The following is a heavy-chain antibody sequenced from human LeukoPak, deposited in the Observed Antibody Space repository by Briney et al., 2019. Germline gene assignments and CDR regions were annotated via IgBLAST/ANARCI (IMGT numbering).Heavy chain of an antibody. CDR3: ARGPLYYYDSSGYMIGFDY. V-gene: IGHV4-34*01. CDR2: FNHSGST. CDR1: GGSFSGYY. Sequence: PSETLSLTCAVYGGSFSGYYWSWIRQPPGKGLEWIGEFNHSGSTNYNPSLKSRVTISVDTSKNQFSLKLSSVTAADTAVYYCARGPLYYYDSSGYMIGFDYWGQGTLVTVSS. D-gene: IGHD3-22*01. J-gene: IGHJ4*02.